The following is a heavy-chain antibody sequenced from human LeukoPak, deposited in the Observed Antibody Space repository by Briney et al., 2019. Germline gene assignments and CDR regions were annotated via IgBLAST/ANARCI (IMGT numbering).Heavy chain of an antibody. Sequence: SETLSLTCTVSGGSISSYYWSWIRQPPGKGLEWIGYVYYSGSTNYNPSLKSRVTISVDTSKNQFSLKLSSVTAADTAVYYCAREITIFGVVITHYYMGVWGKGTTVTVSS. D-gene: IGHD3-3*01. CDR3: AREITIFGVVITHYYMGV. J-gene: IGHJ6*03. CDR1: GGSISSYY. V-gene: IGHV4-59*01. CDR2: VYYSGST.